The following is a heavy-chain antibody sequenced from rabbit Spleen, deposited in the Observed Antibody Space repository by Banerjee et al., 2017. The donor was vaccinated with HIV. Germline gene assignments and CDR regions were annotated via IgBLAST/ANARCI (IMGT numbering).Heavy chain of an antibody. CDR2: IGTGSGTT. CDR1: GFSFSSGYY. Sequence: QQLVESGRGLVQPGASLTLTCKASGFSFSSGYYMSWVRQAPGKGLEWIGCIGTGSGTTYYASWAKGRFTISKTSSTTVTLQMTSLTVADTATYFCARAPNVGFVYALSRLDLWGQGTLVTVS. J-gene: IGHJ3*01. V-gene: IGHV1S40*01. D-gene: IGHD6-1*01. CDR3: ARAPNVGFVYALSRLDL.